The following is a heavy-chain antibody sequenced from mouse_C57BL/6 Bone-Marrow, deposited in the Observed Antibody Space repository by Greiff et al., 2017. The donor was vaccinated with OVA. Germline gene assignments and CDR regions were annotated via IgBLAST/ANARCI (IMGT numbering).Heavy chain of an antibody. CDR2: INPNNGGT. D-gene: IGHD1-1*01. V-gene: IGHV1-26*01. CDR3: ARWSSDFDY. Sequence: VQLQQSGPELVKPGASVKISCKASGYTFTDYYMNWVKQSHGKSLEWIGDINPNNGGTSYNQKFKGKATLTVDKSSSTAYMELRSLTSEDSAVYYCARWSSDFDYWGQGTTLTVSS. CDR1: GYTFTDYY. J-gene: IGHJ2*01.